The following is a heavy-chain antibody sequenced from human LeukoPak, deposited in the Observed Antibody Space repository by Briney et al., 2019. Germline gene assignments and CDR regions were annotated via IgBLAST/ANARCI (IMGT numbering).Heavy chain of an antibody. D-gene: IGHD6-6*01. J-gene: IGHJ5*02. V-gene: IGHV3-30*02. CDR2: IRYDGSNK. Sequence: PGGSLRLSCAASGFTFSSYGMHWVRQAPGKGLEWVAFIRYDGSNKYYADSVKGRFTISRDNSKNTLYLQMNSLRAEDTAVYYCAKGPHLYSSSSNWFDPWGQGTLVTVSS. CDR3: AKGPHLYSSSSNWFDP. CDR1: GFTFSSYG.